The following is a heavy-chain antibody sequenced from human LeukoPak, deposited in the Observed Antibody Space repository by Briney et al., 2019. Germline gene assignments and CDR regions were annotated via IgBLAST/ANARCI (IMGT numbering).Heavy chain of an antibody. CDR2: INPSGGST. CDR3: AINGGGDSGYGNFDY. CDR1: GYTFTSYY. V-gene: IGHV1-46*03. D-gene: IGHD5-12*01. Sequence: ASVKVSCKASGYTFTSYYMHWVRQAPGQGLEWMGIINPSGGSTSYAQKFQGRVTMTRDMSTSTVYMELSSLRSEDTALYYCAINGGGDSGYGNFDYWGQGTLVTVSS. J-gene: IGHJ4*02.